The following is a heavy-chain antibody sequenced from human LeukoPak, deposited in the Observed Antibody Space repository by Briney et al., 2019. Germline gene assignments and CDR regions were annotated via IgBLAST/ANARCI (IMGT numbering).Heavy chain of an antibody. CDR1: GGSFSTYY. V-gene: IGHV4-59*01. CDR3: ATYGERGFDI. J-gene: IGHJ3*02. D-gene: IGHD4-17*01. Sequence: SETLSLTCTVSGGSFSTYYWSWIRQPPGKGLEWIGYIYYSGSTNYSPSLKSRVTLSVDTSKNQFSLKLSSVTAAGTAVYYCATYGERGFDIWGQGTMVTVSS. CDR2: IYYSGST.